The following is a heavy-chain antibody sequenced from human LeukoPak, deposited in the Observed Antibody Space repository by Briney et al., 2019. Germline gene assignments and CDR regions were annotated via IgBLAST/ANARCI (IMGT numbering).Heavy chain of an antibody. J-gene: IGHJ4*02. Sequence: ASVKVSCKASGYTFTSYGISWVRQAPGQGLEWMGWISAYNGNTNYAQKLQGRVTMTTDTSTGTAYMELRSLRSDDTAVYYCARAPFSRYCSSTSCSPFDYWGQGTLVTVSS. V-gene: IGHV1-18*01. CDR1: GYTFTSYG. D-gene: IGHD2-2*01. CDR2: ISAYNGNT. CDR3: ARAPFSRYCSSTSCSPFDY.